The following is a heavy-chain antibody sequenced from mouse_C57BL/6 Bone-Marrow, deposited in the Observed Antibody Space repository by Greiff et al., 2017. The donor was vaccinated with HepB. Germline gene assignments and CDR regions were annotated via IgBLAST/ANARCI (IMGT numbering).Heavy chain of an antibody. D-gene: IGHD2-4*01. Sequence: EVKLVESGPGLVKPSQSLSLTCSVTGYSITSGYYWNWIRQFPGNKLEWMGYISYDGSNNYNPSLKNRISITRDTSKNQFFLKLNSVTTEDTATYYCARGYDYEKGAYWGQGTLVTVSA. CDR3: ARGYDYEKGAY. CDR1: GYSITSGYY. V-gene: IGHV3-6*01. J-gene: IGHJ3*01. CDR2: ISYDGSN.